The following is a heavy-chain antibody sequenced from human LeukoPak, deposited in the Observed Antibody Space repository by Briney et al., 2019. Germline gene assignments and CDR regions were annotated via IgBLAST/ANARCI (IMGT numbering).Heavy chain of an antibody. CDR2: ISSSSSYI. CDR3: ARFHGGSGDGMDV. Sequence: GGSLRLSCAASGFTFSTYSMNWVRQAPGKGLEWVSSISSSSSYIYSADSVKGRFTISRGNAKNSLYLQMNSLRVEDTAVYYCARFHGGSGDGMDVWGQGTTVTVSS. J-gene: IGHJ6*02. CDR1: GFTFSTYS. V-gene: IGHV3-21*01. D-gene: IGHD2-15*01.